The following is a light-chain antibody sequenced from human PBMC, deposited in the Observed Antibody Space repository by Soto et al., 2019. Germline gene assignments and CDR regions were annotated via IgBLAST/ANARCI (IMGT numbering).Light chain of an antibody. CDR1: QGISSA. CDR2: DAS. Sequence: AIRMTQSPSSFSASTRDRVTITCRASQGISSALAWYQQKPGKAPKXXIYDASSLASGVPSRFSGSGSGTDFTLTISSLQPEDFATYYCQQFNNSTLTFGGGTKVDIK. CDR3: QQFNNSTLT. J-gene: IGKJ4*01. V-gene: IGKV1D-13*01.